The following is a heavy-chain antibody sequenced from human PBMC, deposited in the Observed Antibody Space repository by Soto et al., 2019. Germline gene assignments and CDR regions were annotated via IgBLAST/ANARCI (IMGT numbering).Heavy chain of an antibody. J-gene: IGHJ4*02. CDR2: IYYSGST. CDR1: GGSMSSGDYY. V-gene: IGHV4-30-4*01. Sequence: SXTLSLTCTVSGGSMSSGDYYWSWIRQPPGKGLEWIGYIYYSGSTYYNPSLKSRVTISVDTSKNQFSLKLSSVTAADTAVYYCARARGARYFDYWGQGTLVTVSS. D-gene: IGHD2-15*01. CDR3: ARARGARYFDY.